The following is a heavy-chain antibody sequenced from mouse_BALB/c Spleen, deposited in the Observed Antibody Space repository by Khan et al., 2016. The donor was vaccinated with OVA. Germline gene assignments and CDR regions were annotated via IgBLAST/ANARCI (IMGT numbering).Heavy chain of an antibody. CDR3: TRLGYGSFAY. D-gene: IGHD2-2*01. Sequence: QVQLKQSGAELVKPGASVKLSCKASGYTFTSYYMYWVKQRPGQGLEWIGEINPSNGGTNFNEKFKSKATLTVDKSSSTAYMQLSSLTSEDSAVYYCTRLGYGSFAYWGQGTLVTVSA. CDR1: GYTFTSYY. V-gene: IGHV1S81*02. CDR2: INPSNGGT. J-gene: IGHJ3*01.